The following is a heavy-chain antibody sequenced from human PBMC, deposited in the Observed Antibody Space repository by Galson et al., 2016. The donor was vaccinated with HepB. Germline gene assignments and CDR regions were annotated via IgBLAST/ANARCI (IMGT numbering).Heavy chain of an antibody. D-gene: IGHD6-19*01. Sequence: SLRLSCAASGFTFSRYSMNWVRQAPGKGLEWVSSISTTSSYIYYADSVKGRFTISRDNAKNSLYLQMNSLRAEDTAVYYCARGKYSSGWADYWGQGTLVTVSS. V-gene: IGHV3-21*01. CDR2: ISTTSSYI. CDR1: GFTFSRYS. J-gene: IGHJ4*02. CDR3: ARGKYSSGWADY.